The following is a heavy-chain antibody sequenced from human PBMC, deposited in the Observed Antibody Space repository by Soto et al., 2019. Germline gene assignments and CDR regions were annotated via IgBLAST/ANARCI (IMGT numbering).Heavy chain of an antibody. CDR3: ARGDDYVWGSYDY. Sequence: QVQLQESGPGLVKPSETLSLTCTVSGGSISSYYWSWIRQPPGKGLEWIGYIYYSGSTNYNPSLKSRVTISVDTSKNQFCLKLSSVTAADTAVYYCARGDDYVWGSYDYWGQGTLVTVSS. D-gene: IGHD3-16*01. CDR2: IYYSGST. V-gene: IGHV4-59*01. J-gene: IGHJ4*02. CDR1: GGSISSYY.